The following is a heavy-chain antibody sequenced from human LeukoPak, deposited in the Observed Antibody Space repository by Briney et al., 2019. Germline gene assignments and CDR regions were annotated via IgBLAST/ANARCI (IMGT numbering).Heavy chain of an antibody. V-gene: IGHV3-21*01. CDR1: GFTFSSYS. CDR3: ARDTGSGWVYYFDY. Sequence: GGSLRLSFAASGFTFSSYSMNWVRQAPGKGLEWVSSISSSSSYIYYADSVKGRFTISRDNAKNSLYLQMNSLRAEDTAVYYCARDTGSGWVYYFDYWGQGILVTVSS. J-gene: IGHJ4*02. CDR2: ISSSSSYI. D-gene: IGHD6-19*01.